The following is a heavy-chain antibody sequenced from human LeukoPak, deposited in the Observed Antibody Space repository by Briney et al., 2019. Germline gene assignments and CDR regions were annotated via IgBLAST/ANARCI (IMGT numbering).Heavy chain of an antibody. J-gene: IGHJ4*02. CDR1: GGSLSTSSSY. V-gene: IGHV4-39*01. Sequence: SETLSLTCTVSGGSLSTSSSYCGWLRQPPGKGLEWTGRIYYSGSTYYSPSLKSRVTISVDTSKIQFSLKLSSVTAGDASAYYCARQPSPSGGVSYSPFDYWGQGTLVTVSS. D-gene: IGHD1-26*01. CDR3: ARQPSPSGGVSYSPFDY. CDR2: IYYSGST.